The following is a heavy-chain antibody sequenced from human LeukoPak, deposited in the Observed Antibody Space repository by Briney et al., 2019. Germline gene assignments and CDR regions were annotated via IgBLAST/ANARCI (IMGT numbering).Heavy chain of an antibody. Sequence: SVKVSCKASGGTFRSYALSWVRQAPRQGLEWMGGIIPMFGTTNYAQKFQGRVTITADDSTSTAFMELSSLRSDDTAVYYCARHPLRPGPEGPYYYYYGMDLWGQGTTVTVSS. CDR2: IIPMFGTT. V-gene: IGHV1-69*13. D-gene: IGHD1-14*01. J-gene: IGHJ6*02. CDR3: ARHPLRPGPEGPYYYYYGMDL. CDR1: GGTFRSYA.